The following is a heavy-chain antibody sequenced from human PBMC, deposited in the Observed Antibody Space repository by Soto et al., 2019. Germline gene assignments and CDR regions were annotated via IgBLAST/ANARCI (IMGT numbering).Heavy chain of an antibody. J-gene: IGHJ5*02. Sequence: GGSLRLSCAASGFTFSSYSMNWGRQAPGKGLEWVSYISSSSGTIYYADSVKGRFTISRDNAKNSLYLQMNSLRAEDTAVYYCSREGDILNWFDPWGQGTLVTVSS. V-gene: IGHV3-48*01. CDR2: ISSSSGTI. CDR1: GFTFSSYS. D-gene: IGHD3-9*01. CDR3: SREGDILNWFDP.